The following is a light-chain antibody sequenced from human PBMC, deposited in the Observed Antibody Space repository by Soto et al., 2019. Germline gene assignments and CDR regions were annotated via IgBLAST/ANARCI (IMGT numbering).Light chain of an antibody. CDR1: QDIYNY. J-gene: IGKJ1*01. V-gene: IGKV1-33*01. CDR2: DAS. Sequence: DIQMTQFPSSLSASVGDRVTITCQASQDIYNYVNWYQQKPGGAPKLLIYDASSLESGVPSRFSGSGSGTHYSLTIATLQPEDIATYSCQKYNSAPRTFGQGTKVDIK. CDR3: QKYNSAPRT.